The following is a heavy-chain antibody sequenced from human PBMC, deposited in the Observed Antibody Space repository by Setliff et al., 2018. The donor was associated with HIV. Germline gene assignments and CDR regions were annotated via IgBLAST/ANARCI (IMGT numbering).Heavy chain of an antibody. D-gene: IGHD2-2*01. CDR2: MYDSGTT. Sequence: SETLSLTCTVSGGSIDNHYWYWIRQHPGKGLEWIGNMYDSGTTYYNPSLTSRVTLSVDTSQNQFSLELSSVTAADTAVYYCARVSGCSTTSYYGSRGFDSWGQGTLVTVSS. J-gene: IGHJ4*02. CDR1: GGSIDNHY. CDR3: ARVSGCSTTSYYGSRGFDS. V-gene: IGHV4-59*06.